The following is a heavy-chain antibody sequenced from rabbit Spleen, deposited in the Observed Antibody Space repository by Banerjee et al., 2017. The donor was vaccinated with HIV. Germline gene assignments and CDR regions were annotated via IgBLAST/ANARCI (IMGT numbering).Heavy chain of an antibody. Sequence: QSLEESGGDLVKPGASLTLTCTASGFSFSGRYWVCWVRQAPGKGPEWIACIHDTDNGATYYASWAKGRFTISKTSSTTVTLQMTSLTGADTATYFCARGLLAGSASWLGYLDLWGPGTLVTVS. CDR1: GFSFSGRYW. CDR3: ARGLLAGSASWLGYLDL. J-gene: IGHJ4*01. D-gene: IGHD3-1*01. V-gene: IGHV1S40*01. CDR2: IHDTDNGAT.